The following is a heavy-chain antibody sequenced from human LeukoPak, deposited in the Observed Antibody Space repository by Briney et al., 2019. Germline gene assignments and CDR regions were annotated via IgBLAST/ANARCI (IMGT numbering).Heavy chain of an antibody. J-gene: IGHJ4*02. CDR2: INHSGST. Sequence: SETLSLTCAVYGGSFSGYYWSWIRQPPGKGLEWIGEINHSGSTNYNPSLKSRVTISVDTPKNQFSLKLSSVTAADTAVYYCARGIAAAGTDYWGQGTLVTVSS. CDR3: ARGIAAAGTDY. D-gene: IGHD6-13*01. CDR1: GGSFSGYY. V-gene: IGHV4-34*01.